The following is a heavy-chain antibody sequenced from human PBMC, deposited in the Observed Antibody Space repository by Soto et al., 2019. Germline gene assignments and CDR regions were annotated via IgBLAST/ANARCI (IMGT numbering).Heavy chain of an antibody. CDR2: ISGSGGST. J-gene: IGHJ5*02. D-gene: IGHD6-13*01. CDR1: GFTFSDYY. V-gene: IGHV3-23*01. CDR3: ARASTYSSSPFDP. Sequence: GGSLRLSCAASGFTFSDYYMTWIRQAPGKGLEWVSAISGSGGSTYYADSVKGRFTISRDNSKNTLYLQMNSLRAEDTAVYYCARASTYSSSPFDPWGQGTLVTVSS.